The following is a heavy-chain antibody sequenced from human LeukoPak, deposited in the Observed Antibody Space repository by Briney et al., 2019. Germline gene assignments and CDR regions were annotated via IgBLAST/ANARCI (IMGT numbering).Heavy chain of an antibody. CDR1: GFTFISYW. CDR3: ARARGVGATKKYYGMDV. D-gene: IGHD1-26*01. CDR2: IKQDGSEK. J-gene: IGHJ6*02. Sequence: GGSLRLSCAASGFTFISYWMSWVRQAPGKGLEWVANIKQDGSEKYYVDSVKGRFTISRDNAKNSLYLQMNSLRAEDTAVYYCARARGVGATKKYYGMDVWGQGTTVTVSS. V-gene: IGHV3-7*01.